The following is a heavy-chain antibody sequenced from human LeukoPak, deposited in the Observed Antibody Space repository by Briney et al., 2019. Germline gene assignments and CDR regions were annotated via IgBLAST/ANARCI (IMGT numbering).Heavy chain of an antibody. J-gene: IGHJ4*02. Sequence: PGGSLRLSCAASGFTFSSYAMSWVRQAPGKGLEWVSAISDSGGTTYYADSVKGRFTISRDNSRNTLYLHMNSLRAEDTALYYRAKDRLALAAVAEKRSYFDSWGQGTLVTVSS. CDR2: ISDSGGTT. CDR1: GFTFSSYA. CDR3: AKDRLALAAVAEKRSYFDS. D-gene: IGHD6-19*01. V-gene: IGHV3-23*01.